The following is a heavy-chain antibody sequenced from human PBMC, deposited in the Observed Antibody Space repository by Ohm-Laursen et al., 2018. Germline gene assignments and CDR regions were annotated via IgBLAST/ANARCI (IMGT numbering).Heavy chain of an antibody. J-gene: IGHJ4*02. D-gene: IGHD2-2*01. V-gene: IGHV3-74*01. CDR3: ATQILPAAISG. CDR1: GFIFSNFW. CDR2: IHDDKTAA. Sequence: GSLRLSCAASGFIFSNFWMHWVRQGPGQGLVWVSRIHDDKTAATYADSVKGRFTISRDNARNTLYLQMNSLRAEDTAVYYCATQILPAAISGWGQGTLVTVSS.